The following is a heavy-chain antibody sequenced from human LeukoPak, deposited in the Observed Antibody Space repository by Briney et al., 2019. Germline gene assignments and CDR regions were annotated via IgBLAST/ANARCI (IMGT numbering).Heavy chain of an antibody. J-gene: IGHJ6*03. CDR1: GFTFSSYA. CDR2: IKPDGSEK. V-gene: IGHV3-7*03. Sequence: GGSLRLSCAASGFTFSSYAMSWVRQAPGKGLEWVTNIKPDGSEKYYVDSVKGRFTISRDNSKNTLYVQMNSLRAEDTAVYYCARGFYMDVWGKGTTVTVSS. CDR3: ARGFYMDV.